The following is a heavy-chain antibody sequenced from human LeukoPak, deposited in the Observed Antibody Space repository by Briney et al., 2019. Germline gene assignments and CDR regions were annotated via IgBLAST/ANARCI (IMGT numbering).Heavy chain of an antibody. V-gene: IGHV1-46*01. CDR2: IDPSGGST. CDR3: ARDSSGSYDH. CDR1: GYTFTRYL. J-gene: IGHJ1*01. D-gene: IGHD1-26*01. Sequence: ASVKVSCKASGYTFTRYLMHWVRQAPGQGLEWMGIIDPSGGSTGYAPKFQGRVIMTRDTSTSTVYMDLSSLRSEDTAVYYCARDSSGSYDHWGQGTLVTVYS.